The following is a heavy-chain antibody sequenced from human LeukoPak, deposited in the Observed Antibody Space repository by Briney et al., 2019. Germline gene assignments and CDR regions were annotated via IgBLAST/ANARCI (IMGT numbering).Heavy chain of an antibody. D-gene: IGHD3-10*01. J-gene: IGHJ6*02. CDR1: GFTFSRYG. CDR3: AKDLKSMVRGACMDA. CDR2: TSSDGSKT. Sequence: GGSLRLSCAASGFTFSRYGMHWVRQAPGKGLEWVAVTSSDGSKTYYADSVKGRFTISRDNSKNTLFLQMNTLRAEDTAVYYCAKDLKSMVRGACMDAWGQGTTVTVSS. V-gene: IGHV3-30*18.